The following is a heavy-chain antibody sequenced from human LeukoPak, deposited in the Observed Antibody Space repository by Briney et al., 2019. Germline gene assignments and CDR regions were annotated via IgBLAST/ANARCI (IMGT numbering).Heavy chain of an antibody. CDR3: ARGNSQYYFDY. CDR1: GFTVSSNY. CDR2: IYSGGST. D-gene: IGHD4-23*01. Sequence: GGSLRLSCAASGFTVSSNYMSCVRQAPGKGLEWVSVIYSGGSTYYADSVKGRFTISRDNSKNTLYLQMNSLRAEDTAVYYCARGNSQYYFDYWGQGTLVTVSS. V-gene: IGHV3-53*01. J-gene: IGHJ4*02.